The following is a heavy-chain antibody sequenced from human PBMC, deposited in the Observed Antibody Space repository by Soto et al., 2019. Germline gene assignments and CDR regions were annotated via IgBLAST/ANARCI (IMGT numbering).Heavy chain of an antibody. CDR2: IIPALGTT. CDR1: GGPFSSHT. CDR3: ARPDFGDYWYFDL. Sequence: QDQLVQSGAEVKKPGSSVMVSCKAFGGPFSSHTFSWVRQAPGQGLEWMGRIIPALGTTTYAQKFQGRVTITADESVTTVYMELNSLRTEDTTVYYCARPDFGDYWYFDLWGRGTLVTVSS. J-gene: IGHJ2*01. D-gene: IGHD4-17*01. V-gene: IGHV1-69*08.